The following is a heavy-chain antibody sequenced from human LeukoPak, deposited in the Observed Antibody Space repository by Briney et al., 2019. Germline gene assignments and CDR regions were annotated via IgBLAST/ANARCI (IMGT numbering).Heavy chain of an antibody. V-gene: IGHV3-7*01. D-gene: IGHD6-19*01. CDR1: GFTSSSYW. CDR2: IKQDGSEK. J-gene: IGHJ4*02. Sequence: GGSLRLSCAASGFTSSSYWMSWVRQAPGKGLEWVANIKQDGSEKYYVDSVKGRFTISRDNAKNSLYLQMNSLRAEDTAVYYCARDRGSSGWYEFDYWGQGALVTVSS. CDR3: ARDRGSSGWYEFDY.